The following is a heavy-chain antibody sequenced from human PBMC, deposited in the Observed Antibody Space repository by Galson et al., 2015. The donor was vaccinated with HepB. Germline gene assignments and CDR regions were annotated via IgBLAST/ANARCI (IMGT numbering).Heavy chain of an antibody. CDR3: AKVIMGGYHNYYYYGMDV. J-gene: IGHJ6*02. D-gene: IGHD3-22*01. V-gene: IGHV3-30*18. Sequence: SLRLSCAASGFTFSSYGMHWVRQAPGKGLEWVAVISYDGSNKYYADSVKDRFTISRDNSKNTLYLQMNSLRAEDTAVYYCAKVIMGGYHNYYYYGMDVWGQGTTVTVSS. CDR2: ISYDGSNK. CDR1: GFTFSSYG.